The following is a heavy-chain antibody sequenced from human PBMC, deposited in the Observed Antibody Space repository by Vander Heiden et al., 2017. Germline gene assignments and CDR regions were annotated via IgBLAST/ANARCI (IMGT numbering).Heavy chain of an antibody. CDR1: GFTFNNAW. V-gene: IGHV3-15*07. CDR3: TTDPNSSAYYYYYYGMHV. Sequence: EVQLVESGGGLVKPGGSLRVSCEGSGFTFNNAWMTWVRQAPGKGLEWVGRIKSKTDGETTDYAAPVKGRFTVSRDDSKNTLHLQMNSLKTEDTAVYYCTTDPNSSAYYYYYYGMHVWGQGTTVTVSS. J-gene: IGHJ6*02. CDR2: IKSKTDGETT. D-gene: IGHD3-22*01.